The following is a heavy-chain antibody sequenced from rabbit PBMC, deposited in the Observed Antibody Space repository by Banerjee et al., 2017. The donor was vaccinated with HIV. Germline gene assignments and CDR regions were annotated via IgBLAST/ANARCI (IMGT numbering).Heavy chain of an antibody. J-gene: IGHJ4*01. Sequence: QLKETGGGLVQPGGSLTLSCKASGFTISSTYHMSWVRQAPGKGLEWIGIIHTGDRSTQYASWVNGRFTISSDNAQNTVDLQLNRLTAADTATYFCVRDSIGWGADLWGPGTLVTVS. V-gene: IGHV1S7*01. CDR1: GFTISSTYH. D-gene: IGHD4-1*01. CDR3: VRDSIGWGADL. CDR2: IHTGDRST.